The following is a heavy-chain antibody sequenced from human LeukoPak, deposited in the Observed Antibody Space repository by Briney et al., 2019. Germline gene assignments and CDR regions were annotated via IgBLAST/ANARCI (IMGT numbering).Heavy chain of an antibody. J-gene: IGHJ4*02. CDR1: GFPLSSYS. D-gene: IGHD2-15*01. Sequence: SGGSLRLSCAASGFPLSSYSINWVRQAPGKGLEWVSYISSSGSAIYYVDSVKGRFTVSRDNAKNSLFLQMNSPRTEDTAVYSCGRGKGRYLHHWGQGPLVPVSS. CDR2: ISSSGSAI. CDR3: GRGKGRYLHH. V-gene: IGHV3-48*01.